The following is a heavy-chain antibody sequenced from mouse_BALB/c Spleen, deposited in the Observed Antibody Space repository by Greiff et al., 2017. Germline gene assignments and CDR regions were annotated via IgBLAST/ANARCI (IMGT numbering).Heavy chain of an antibody. CDR2: IWAGGST. D-gene: IGHD1-2*01. Sequence: VQLQESGPGLVAPSQSLSITCTVSGFSLTSYGVHWVRQPPGKGLEWLGVIWAGGSTNYNSALMSRLSISKDNSKSQVFLKMNSLQTDDTAMYYCARDRYYGYDYAMDYWGQGTSVTVSS. CDR3: ARDRYYGYDYAMDY. CDR1: GFSLTSYG. J-gene: IGHJ4*01. V-gene: IGHV2-9*02.